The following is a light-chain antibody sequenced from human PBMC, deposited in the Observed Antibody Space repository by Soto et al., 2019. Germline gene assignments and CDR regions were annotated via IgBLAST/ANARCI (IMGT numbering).Light chain of an antibody. CDR3: AVWDDSLNGGV. CDR2: SND. V-gene: IGLV1-44*01. CDR1: SSNIGTNA. Sequence: QAVVTQPPSASGTPGQRVTISCSGSSSNIGTNAVNWCQQLPGTAPRLLIYSNDQRPPGVPDRFSGSKSGTSASLAISGLQSEDEADYFCAVWDDSLNGGVFGGGTKVTVL. J-gene: IGLJ3*02.